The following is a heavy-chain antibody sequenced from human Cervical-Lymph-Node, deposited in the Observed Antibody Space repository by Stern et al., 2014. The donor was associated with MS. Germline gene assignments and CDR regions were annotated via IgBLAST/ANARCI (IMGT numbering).Heavy chain of an antibody. CDR1: GYTLTSYG. J-gene: IGHJ3*02. D-gene: IGHD3-22*01. CDR2: ISAYNANT. CDR3: ARFHYDKVFDI. Sequence: VQLVQSGAEVKKTGASVKVSCKASGYTLTSYGFSWVRQAPGQGTEWMGWISAYNANTNYAQNFQDRVTMTTNTSTSTAYMELRNLRSDDTAIYYCARFHYDKVFDIWGQGTLVTVSS. V-gene: IGHV1-18*01.